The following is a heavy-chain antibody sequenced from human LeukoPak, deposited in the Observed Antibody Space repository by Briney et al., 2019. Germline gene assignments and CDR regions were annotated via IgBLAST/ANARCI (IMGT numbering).Heavy chain of an antibody. J-gene: IGHJ6*02. V-gene: IGHV3-33*01. CDR3: AREPQHFRVYGMDV. CDR1: GFTFSSYG. CDR2: IWYDGSNK. Sequence: PGGSLRLSCAASGFTFSSYGMHWVRQAPGKGLEWVAVIWYDGSNKYYADSVKGRFTISRDNSKNTLYLQMNSLRAEDTAVYYCAREPQHFRVYGMDVWGQGTTVTVSS. D-gene: IGHD3-3*02.